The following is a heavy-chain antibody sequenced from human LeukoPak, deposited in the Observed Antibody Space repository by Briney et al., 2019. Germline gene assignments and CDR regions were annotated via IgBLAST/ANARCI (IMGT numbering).Heavy chain of an antibody. D-gene: IGHD3-22*01. CDR2: ISAYSDNT. V-gene: IGHV1-18*01. J-gene: IGHJ4*02. Sequence: ASVKVSCKASGYTVTKYGLSWVRQAPGQGLEWMAWISAYSDNTDYAQKFQGRLTVTKDTSTQTVYMELRSQSSDDTAVYYCVQESYDRRGYYGHWGQGALVTVSS. CDR3: VQESYDRRGYYGH. CDR1: GYTVTKYG.